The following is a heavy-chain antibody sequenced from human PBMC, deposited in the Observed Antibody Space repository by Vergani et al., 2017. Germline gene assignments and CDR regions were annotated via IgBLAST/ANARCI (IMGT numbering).Heavy chain of an antibody. Sequence: QVQLQPWGAGLLKPSETLSLTCAVYGGSFSGYYWSWSRQPPGKGLEWSGEINHSGCTNYNPSLKSRVTISVDTSKNQFSLKLSAVTAADTAVYYWARRVALYSSSSQDDAFDIWGQGTMVTVSS. CDR2: INHSGCT. CDR3: ARRVALYSSSSQDDAFDI. D-gene: IGHD6-6*01. J-gene: IGHJ3*02. CDR1: GGSFSGYY. V-gene: IGHV4-34*01.